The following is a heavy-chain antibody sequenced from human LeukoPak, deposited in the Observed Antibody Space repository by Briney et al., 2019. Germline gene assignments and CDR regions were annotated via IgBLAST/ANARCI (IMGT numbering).Heavy chain of an antibody. D-gene: IGHD3-9*01. J-gene: IGHJ5*02. CDR1: GGTFISYA. CDR2: IIPIFGTA. V-gene: IGHV1-69*13. Sequence: ASVKVSCKASGGTFISYAISWVRQAPGQGLEWMGGIIPIFGTANYAQKFQGRVTITADESTSTAYMELSSLRSEDTTVYYCAKAYYDILTGYYKGNWFDPWGQGTLVTVSP. CDR3: AKAYYDILTGYYKGNWFDP.